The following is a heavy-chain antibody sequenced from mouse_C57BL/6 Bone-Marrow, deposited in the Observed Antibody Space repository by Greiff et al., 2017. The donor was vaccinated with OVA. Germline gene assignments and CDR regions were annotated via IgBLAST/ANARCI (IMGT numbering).Heavy chain of an antibody. CDR2: IYPRSGNT. J-gene: IGHJ1*03. Sequence: QVQLQQSGAELARPGASVKLSCKASGYTFTSYGISWVKQRTGQGLEWIGEIYPRSGNTYYNEKFKGKATFTADTSSNTAYMQLSSLTTEDSAIYYCARWGWNWYFDVWGTGTTVTVSS. CDR1: GYTFTSYG. D-gene: IGHD3-3*01. CDR3: ARWGWNWYFDV. V-gene: IGHV1-81*01.